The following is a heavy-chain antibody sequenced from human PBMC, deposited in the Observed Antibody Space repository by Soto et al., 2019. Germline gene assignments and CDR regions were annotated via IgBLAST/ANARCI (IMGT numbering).Heavy chain of an antibody. CDR1: GFTFGNYA. Sequence: GGSLRLSCAASGFTFGNYAINWVRQAPGKGLEWVGLIRNQTYSGATEYAASMKGRFTISRDDSKNIAYLQMNSLKTEDSAVYYCTRAESPNIAYFFDYWGQGTLVTVSS. CDR2: IRNQTYSGAT. V-gene: IGHV3-49*04. CDR3: TRAESPNIAYFFDY. J-gene: IGHJ4*02.